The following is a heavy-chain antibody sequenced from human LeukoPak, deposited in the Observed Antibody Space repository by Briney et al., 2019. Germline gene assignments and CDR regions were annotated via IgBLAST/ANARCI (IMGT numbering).Heavy chain of an antibody. CDR1: GGSISSGGYY. D-gene: IGHD3-10*01. CDR2: INHSGST. V-gene: IGHV4-39*07. CDR3: ARSYLFDYYGSGSSPEGY. J-gene: IGHJ4*02. Sequence: SETLSLTCTVSGGSISSGGYYWSWIRQHPGKGLEWIGEINHSGSTNYNPSLKSRVTISVDTSKNQFSLKLSSVTAADTAVYYCARSYLFDYYGSGSSPEGYWGQGTLVTVSS.